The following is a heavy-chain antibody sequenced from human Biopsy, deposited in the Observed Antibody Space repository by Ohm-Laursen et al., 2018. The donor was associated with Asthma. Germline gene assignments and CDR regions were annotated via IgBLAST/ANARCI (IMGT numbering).Heavy chain of an antibody. Sequence: SLRLSCAASGFTFSSYAMSWVRQAPGKGLEWVANIKHDGSEKNHVDSLKGRSTISRDNAKNLLFLQMNSLRAEDTAVYYCARTFHFWSPYHAEHYQLWGQGTLVTVSS. CDR1: GFTFSSYA. V-gene: IGHV3-7*01. J-gene: IGHJ1*01. CDR3: ARTFHFWSPYHAEHYQL. CDR2: IKHDGSEK. D-gene: IGHD3-3*01.